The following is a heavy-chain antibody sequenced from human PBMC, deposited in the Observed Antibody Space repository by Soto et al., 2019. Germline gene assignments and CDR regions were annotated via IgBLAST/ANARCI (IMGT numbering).Heavy chain of an antibody. CDR1: GGTFSSYA. CDR3: ARDRDSSGYYDY. Sequence: SVKVSCKASGGTFSSYAISWVRQAPGQGLEWMGGIIPIFGTANYAQKFQGRVTITADKSTSTAYMELSSLGSEDTAVYYCARDRDSSGYYDYWGQGTLVTVSS. D-gene: IGHD3-22*01. V-gene: IGHV1-69*06. CDR2: IIPIFGTA. J-gene: IGHJ4*02.